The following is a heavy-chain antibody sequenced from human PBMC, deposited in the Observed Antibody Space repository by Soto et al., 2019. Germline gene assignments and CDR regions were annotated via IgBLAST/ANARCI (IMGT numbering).Heavy chain of an antibody. J-gene: IGHJ5*02. V-gene: IGHV4-59*01. Sequence: SETMSLTCTVFGGSIDDYYWSWIRQSPGKGLEWIGHISDGGSTDYNPSLKSRVTISVDRSKKQFSLKVTSVTAADTAVYYWARDRWTARANWLDPWGPGTLVTVFS. CDR3: ARDRWTARANWLDP. CDR2: ISDGGST. D-gene: IGHD3-16*02. CDR1: GGSIDDYY.